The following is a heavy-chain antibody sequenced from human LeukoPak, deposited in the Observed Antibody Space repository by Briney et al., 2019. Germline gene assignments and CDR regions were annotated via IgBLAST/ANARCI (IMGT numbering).Heavy chain of an antibody. CDR2: INHSGST. J-gene: IGHJ6*03. CDR1: GGSFSGYY. V-gene: IGHV4-34*01. CDR3: ARGLYYYYYYMDV. Sequence: SETLSLTCAVYGGSFSGYYWSWIRQPPGKGLEWIGEINHSGSTNYNPSLKSRVTISVDTSKNQFPLKLSSVTAADTAVYYCARGLYYYYYYMDVWGKGTTVTVSS.